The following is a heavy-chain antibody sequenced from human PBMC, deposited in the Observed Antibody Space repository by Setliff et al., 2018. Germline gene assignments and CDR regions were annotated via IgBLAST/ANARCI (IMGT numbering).Heavy chain of an antibody. CDR2: IYSSGTT. J-gene: IGHJ4*02. V-gene: IGHV4-61*10. CDR3: AREPWYYNFWSGYTRDYFDY. CDR1: GDSLTRSSSW. D-gene: IGHD3-3*01. Sequence: SETLSLTCSVFGDSLTRSSSWWGWIRQPAGKGLEWIGNIYSSGTTKYNPSLKGRVTISVDTSKNQFSLKLSSVTAADTAVYYCAREPWYYNFWSGYTRDYFDYWGQGTLVTVSS.